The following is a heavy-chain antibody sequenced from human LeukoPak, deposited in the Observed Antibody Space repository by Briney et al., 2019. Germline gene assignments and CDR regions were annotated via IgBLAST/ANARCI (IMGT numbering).Heavy chain of an antibody. CDR1: GYTFTGYY. CDR3: ARAPPGRYFDWLLTGTYFDY. V-gene: IGHV1-2*02. Sequence: ASVKVSCKASGYTFTGYYMHWVRQAPGQGLEWMGWINPNSGGTNYAQKFQGRVTMTRDTSISTAYMELSRLRSDDTAVYYCARAPPGRYFDWLLTGTYFDYWGQGTLVTVSS. J-gene: IGHJ4*02. D-gene: IGHD3-9*01. CDR2: INPNSGGT.